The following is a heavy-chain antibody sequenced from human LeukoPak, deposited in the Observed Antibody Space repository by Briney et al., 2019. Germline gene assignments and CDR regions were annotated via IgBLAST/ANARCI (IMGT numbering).Heavy chain of an antibody. Sequence: PGGSLRLSCAASGFTFSSYSMNWVRQAPGKGLEWVSSISSSSSYIYYADSVKGRFTISRDNAKNSLYLQMNSLRAEDTAVYYCARVRESSPYYYYYYYMDVWGKGTTVTVSS. D-gene: IGHD1-26*01. CDR2: ISSSSSYI. J-gene: IGHJ6*03. CDR3: ARVRESSPYYYYYYYMDV. V-gene: IGHV3-21*01. CDR1: GFTFSSYS.